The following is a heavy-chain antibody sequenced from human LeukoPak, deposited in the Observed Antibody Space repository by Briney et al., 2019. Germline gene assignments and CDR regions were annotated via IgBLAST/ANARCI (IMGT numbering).Heavy chain of an antibody. CDR1: GGSISNYF. D-gene: IGHD7-27*01. Sequence: SETLSLTCSVSGGSISNYFWTRIRQPPGKGLEWIGYIYSSGSTYYNPSLKSRVTIPVDTSKNRFSLKLSTVTAADTAVYYCARRPTGDPKFDYWGQGTLVTVSS. CDR3: ARRPTGDPKFDY. V-gene: IGHV4-59*08. CDR2: IYSSGST. J-gene: IGHJ4*02.